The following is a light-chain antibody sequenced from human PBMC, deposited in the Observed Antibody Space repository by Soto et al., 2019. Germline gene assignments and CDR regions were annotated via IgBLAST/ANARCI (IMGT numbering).Light chain of an antibody. J-gene: IGLJ3*02. CDR2: RDS. Sequence: QAVVTQPPSASGTPGQRVTISCSGSSSNIGSNTVNWYQQLPGTAPKLLIYRDSRRPSGVPDRFSGSKSGTSASLAISGLQSEDESHFYCAAWDDSLSGVVFGGGTKLTVL. CDR3: AAWDDSLSGVV. V-gene: IGLV1-44*01. CDR1: SSNIGSNT.